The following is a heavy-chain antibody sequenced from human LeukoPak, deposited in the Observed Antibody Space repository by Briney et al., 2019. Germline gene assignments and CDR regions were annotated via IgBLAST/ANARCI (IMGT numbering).Heavy chain of an antibody. CDR3: AAHVVRGDYSDY. J-gene: IGHJ4*02. Sequence: GGSLRLSCAVSGFTFTNYWMSWIRQAPGKGLEWVSYISSSGSTIYYADSVKGRFTISRDNAKNSLFLQMSSLRAEDTAVYYCAAHVVRGDYSDYWGQGTLVTVSS. CDR2: ISSSGSTI. D-gene: IGHD3-16*01. V-gene: IGHV3-11*01. CDR1: GFTFTNYW.